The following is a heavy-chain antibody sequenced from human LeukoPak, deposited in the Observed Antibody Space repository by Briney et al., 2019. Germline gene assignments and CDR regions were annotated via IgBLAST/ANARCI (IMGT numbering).Heavy chain of an antibody. J-gene: IGHJ4*02. V-gene: IGHV3-74*01. CDR3: ARDNEYCTGGTCRLDY. CDR2: INSDESIT. D-gene: IGHD2-15*01. CDR1: GFTFSSSW. Sequence: GGSLRLSCAASGFTFSSSWMYWVRQAPGKGLVWVSRINSDESITTYADSVKGRFNISRDNAKNTLYLQMNSLRAEDTAVYYCARDNEYCTGGTCRLDYWGQGALVTVSS.